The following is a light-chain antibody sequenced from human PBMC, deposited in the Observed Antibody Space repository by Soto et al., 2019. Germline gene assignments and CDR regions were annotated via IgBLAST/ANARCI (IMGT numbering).Light chain of an antibody. V-gene: IGKV1-8*01. CDR2: SAS. CDR3: QQYYSYPLT. CDR1: QDISSY. J-gene: IGKJ4*01. Sequence: AIRMTQSPSSFSASTGDRVTITCRASQDISSYLAWYQQKPGKAPKLLIYSASTLQSGVPSRFSGSGSGTDFTLPISCLQSEDFATYYWQQYYSYPLTFGGGTKVEIK.